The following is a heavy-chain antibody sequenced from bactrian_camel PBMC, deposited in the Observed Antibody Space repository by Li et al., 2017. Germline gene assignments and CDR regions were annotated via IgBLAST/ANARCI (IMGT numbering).Heavy chain of an antibody. D-gene: IGHD6*01. V-gene: IGHV3S60*01. CDR3: AAHCNGGRWPWYEYKY. J-gene: IGHJ4*01. CDR2: IRSDGMT. Sequence: HVQLVESGGGSVQPGGSLTLSCVASGETENTHCMGWFRQVPGKQREWVSWIRSDGMTMYADSVKGRFAISRDNCENTLCLQMNSLKPEDTAMYYCAAHCNGGRWPWYEYKYWGQGTQVTVS. CDR1: GETENTHC.